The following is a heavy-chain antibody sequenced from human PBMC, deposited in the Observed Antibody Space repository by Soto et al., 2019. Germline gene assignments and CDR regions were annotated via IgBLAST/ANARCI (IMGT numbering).Heavy chain of an antibody. CDR2: IYYSGST. Sequence: SETLSLTSTVSGGSISSYYWSWIRQPPGKGLEWIGYIYYSGSTNYNPSLKSRVTISVDTSKNQFSLKLSSVTAADTAVYYCARDTGYCDSRGYHTYYVDYWGQGTLVTVSS. D-gene: IGHD3-22*01. CDR1: GGSISSYY. V-gene: IGHV4-59*01. CDR3: ARDTGYCDSRGYHTYYVDY. J-gene: IGHJ4*02.